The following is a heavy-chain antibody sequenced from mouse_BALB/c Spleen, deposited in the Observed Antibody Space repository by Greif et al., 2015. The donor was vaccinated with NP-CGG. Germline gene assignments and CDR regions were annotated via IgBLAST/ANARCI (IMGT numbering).Heavy chain of an antibody. D-gene: IGHD2-3*01. CDR2: IDPANGNT. Sequence: EVHLVESGAELVKPGASVKLSCTASGFNIKDTYMHWVKQRPEQGLEWIGRIDPANGNTKYDPKFQGKATITADTSSNTAYLQLSSLTSEDTAVYYCARFYDGFDYWGQGTTLTVSS. J-gene: IGHJ2*01. CDR3: ARFYDGFDY. CDR1: GFNIKDTY. V-gene: IGHV14-3*02.